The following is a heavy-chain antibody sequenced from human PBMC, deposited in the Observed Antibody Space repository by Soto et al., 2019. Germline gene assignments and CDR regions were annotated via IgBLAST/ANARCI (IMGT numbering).Heavy chain of an antibody. CDR3: ARAGYATSGVGILHTGVHGVEIGF. Sequence: QVQLVQSGAEVKKAGASVKVSCKASGYTFISYGIAWVRQAPGQGLEWMGWISTYNGKTNYAQKFQDRVTMTTGTSTSTAYMVVRRQRADDTGLYYCARAGYATSGVGILHTGVHGVEIGFCGQVTLVTVAS. CDR2: ISTYNGKT. D-gene: IGHD6-25*01. V-gene: IGHV1-18*01. J-gene: IGHJ4*02. CDR1: GYTFISYG.